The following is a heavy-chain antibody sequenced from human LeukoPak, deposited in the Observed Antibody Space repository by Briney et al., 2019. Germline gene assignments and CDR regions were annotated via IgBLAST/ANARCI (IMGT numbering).Heavy chain of an antibody. CDR2: IYSSGST. Sequence: PSETLSLTCTVSGGSISGYYWSWIRQPAGKGLEWIGRIYSSGSTNSHPSLKSRVTMSVDTSKNQFSLKLSSVTAAYTAMYFCARDRIGGYASGNYFVVWGKGTTVTVSS. CDR1: GGSISGYY. D-gene: IGHD3-10*01. V-gene: IGHV4-4*07. J-gene: IGHJ6*04. CDR3: ARDRIGGYASGNYFVV.